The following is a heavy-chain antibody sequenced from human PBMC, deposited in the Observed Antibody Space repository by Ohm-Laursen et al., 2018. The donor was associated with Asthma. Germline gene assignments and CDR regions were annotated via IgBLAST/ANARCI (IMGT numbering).Heavy chain of an antibody. V-gene: IGHV3-30*03. D-gene: IGHD3-3*01. J-gene: IGHJ4*02. CDR2: ISYDGSNK. CDR3: ARDVMEWYLPAFDF. CDR1: GFPFSTYA. Sequence: SLRLSCTASGFPFSTYAMHWVRQAPGKGLEWVAVISYDGSNKYYADSVKGRFTISRDDSKNTLYLQMNSLRPDDTAVYYCARDVMEWYLPAFDFWGQGTLVTVSS.